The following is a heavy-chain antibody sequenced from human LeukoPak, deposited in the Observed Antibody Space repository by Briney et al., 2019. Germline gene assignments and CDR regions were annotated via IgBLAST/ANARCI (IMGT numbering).Heavy chain of an antibody. Sequence: GASVKVSCKPSGYTFTTYAMNWVRQAPGQGLEWMGWINTNTGNPTYAQGFTGRFVLSLDTSVSTAYLQINSLKAEDTAVYYCARVRSGWDTDLWGRGTLVTVSS. CDR3: ARVRSGWDTDL. D-gene: IGHD5-18*01. CDR1: GYTFTTYA. V-gene: IGHV7-4-1*02. J-gene: IGHJ2*01. CDR2: INTNTGNP.